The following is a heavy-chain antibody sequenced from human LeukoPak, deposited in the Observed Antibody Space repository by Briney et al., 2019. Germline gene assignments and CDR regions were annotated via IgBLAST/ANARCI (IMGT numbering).Heavy chain of an antibody. J-gene: IGHJ6*02. CDR2: TYYRSKWFS. CDR3: ARAPWGDYYGMDV. D-gene: IGHD3-10*01. V-gene: IGHV6-1*01. CDR1: GDSLSNNNAA. Sequence: SQTLSLTCALSGDSLSNNNAAWNWIRQSPSRGLEWLVRTYYRSKWFSDYALSVKSRITINPDTSRNQFSLHLNSVIPEDTAVYYCARAPWGDYYGMDVWGQGTTVTVSS.